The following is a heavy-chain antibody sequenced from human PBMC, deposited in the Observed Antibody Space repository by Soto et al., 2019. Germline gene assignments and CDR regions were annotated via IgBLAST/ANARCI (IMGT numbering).Heavy chain of an antibody. J-gene: IGHJ3*01. D-gene: IGHD3-22*01. CDR3: AREQLYYNDISGRTLNAFDV. Sequence: GGSLRLSCAASGFTFSSYGMHWVRQAPGKGLEWVAVISYDGSNKYYADSVKGRFTISRDNAKNSLYLQMNSLRAEDTAVYYCAREQLYYNDISGRTLNAFDVWGQGTMVTVSS. V-gene: IGHV3-30*03. CDR1: GFTFSSYG. CDR2: ISYDGSNK.